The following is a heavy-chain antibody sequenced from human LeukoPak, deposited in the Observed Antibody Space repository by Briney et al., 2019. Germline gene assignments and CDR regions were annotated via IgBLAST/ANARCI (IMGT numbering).Heavy chain of an antibody. V-gene: IGHV3-21*01. J-gene: IGHJ4*02. CDR3: AKDGPAYGSGSYSDY. D-gene: IGHD3-10*01. CDR2: ISSASSSYK. Sequence: GGSLRLSCAASGFTFLSYNMNWVRQAPGKGLEWVSSISSASSSYKYYADSVKGRFTISRDNAKNSLYLQMNSLRAEDTAVYYCAKDGPAYGSGSYSDYWGQGTLVTVSS. CDR1: GFTFLSYN.